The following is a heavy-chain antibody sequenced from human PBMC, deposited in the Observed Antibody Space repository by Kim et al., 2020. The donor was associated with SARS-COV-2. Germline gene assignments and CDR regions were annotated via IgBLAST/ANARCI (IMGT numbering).Heavy chain of an antibody. CDR3: AKGGYSSSQATFDY. D-gene: IGHD6-13*01. V-gene: IGHV3-23*01. Sequence: ADSVKGRFTISRDNSKNTLYLQMNSLRAEDTAVYYCAKGGYSSSQATFDYWGQGTLVTVSS. J-gene: IGHJ4*02.